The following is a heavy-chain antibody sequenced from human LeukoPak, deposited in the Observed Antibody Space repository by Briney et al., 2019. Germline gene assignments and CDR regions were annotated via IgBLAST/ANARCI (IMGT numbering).Heavy chain of an antibody. CDR3: ASWAIKRYYYDSSQRGNFLGV. V-gene: IGHV1-2*02. J-gene: IGHJ6*02. Sequence: GASVKVSCKASGYTFTGYYMHWVRQVPGQGLEWMGWINPNSGGTNYAQKFQGRVTMTRDTSISTAYMELSRLRSDDTAVYYCASWAIKRYYYDSSQRGNFLGVWGQGTTVTVSS. D-gene: IGHD3-22*01. CDR2: INPNSGGT. CDR1: GYTFTGYY.